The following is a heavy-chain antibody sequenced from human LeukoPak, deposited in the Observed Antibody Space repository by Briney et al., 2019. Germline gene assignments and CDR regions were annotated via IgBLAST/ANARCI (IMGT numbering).Heavy chain of an antibody. CDR1: GFTFSSYG. CDR2: IRYDGSNK. J-gene: IGHJ6*03. Sequence: RGSLRLSCAASGFTFSSYGMHWVRQAPGKGLEWVAFIRYDGSNKYYADSVKGRFTISRDNSKNTLYLQMNSLRAADTAVYYCLVLYMDVWGKGTTVTVSS. CDR3: LVLYMDV. V-gene: IGHV3-30*02.